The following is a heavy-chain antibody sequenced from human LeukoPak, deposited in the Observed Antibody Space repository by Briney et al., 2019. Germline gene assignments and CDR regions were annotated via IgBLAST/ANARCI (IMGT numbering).Heavy chain of an antibody. V-gene: IGHV3-30-3*01. Sequence: GRSLRLSCAASGFTFSSYAMHWVRQAPGKGLEWVAVISYDGSNKYYAYSVKGRFTISRDNSKNTLYLQMNSLRAEDTAVYYCASPDAQWLVDYWGQGTLVTVSS. CDR3: ASPDAQWLVDY. CDR1: GFTFSSYA. J-gene: IGHJ4*02. D-gene: IGHD6-19*01. CDR2: ISYDGSNK.